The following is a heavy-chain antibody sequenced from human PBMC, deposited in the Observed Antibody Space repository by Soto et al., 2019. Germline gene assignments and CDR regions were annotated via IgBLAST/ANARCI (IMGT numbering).Heavy chain of an antibody. CDR1: GFTFSSYG. CDR3: SRQQLATYFIDY. Sequence: GGSLRLSCAASGFTFSSYGMHWVRQAPGKGPEWVALISFDGSNKYYADSVKGRFTISRDNSNNTLYLQMNRLRAEDTALYFCSRQQLATYFIDYWDQGTLVTVSS. V-gene: IGHV3-30*03. D-gene: IGHD6-6*01. CDR2: ISFDGSNK. J-gene: IGHJ4*02.